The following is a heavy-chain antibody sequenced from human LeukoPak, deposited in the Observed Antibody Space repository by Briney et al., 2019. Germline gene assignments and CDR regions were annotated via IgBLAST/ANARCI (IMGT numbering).Heavy chain of an antibody. J-gene: IGHJ4*02. D-gene: IGHD3-3*01. Sequence: SGGSLRLSCAASGFTFSTYGMTWVRQAPGKGLEWVSAISGNGGSTYYADSVKGRFTISRDNAKNSLYLQMNSLRAEDPAGYYCARDRGGAYDVWSGYYTGYFDYWGQGTLDPVSS. CDR3: ARDRGGAYDVWSGYYTGYFDY. CDR1: GFTFSTYG. V-gene: IGHV3-23*01. CDR2: ISGNGGST.